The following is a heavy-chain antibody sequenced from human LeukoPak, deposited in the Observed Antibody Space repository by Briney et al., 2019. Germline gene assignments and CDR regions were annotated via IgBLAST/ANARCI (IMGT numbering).Heavy chain of an antibody. CDR1: GGSISSSSYY. D-gene: IGHD4-17*01. CDR3: ARRPRYYSDPKDAFDI. CDR2: IYYSGST. J-gene: IGHJ3*02. V-gene: IGHV4-39*01. Sequence: PSETLSLTCTVSGGSISSSSYYWGWIRHPPGKGLEWIGSIYYSGSTYYNPSLKSRLTISVDTSKNQFSLKLTSVTAADTAVYYCARRPRYYSDPKDAFDIWGQGTMVTVSS.